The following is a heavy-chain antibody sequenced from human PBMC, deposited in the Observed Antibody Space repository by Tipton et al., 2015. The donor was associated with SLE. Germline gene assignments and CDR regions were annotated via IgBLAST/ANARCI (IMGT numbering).Heavy chain of an antibody. D-gene: IGHD4-11*01. CDR1: GYTFSDYD. J-gene: IGHJ4*02. CDR3: ARDFEGTTTVTTPGY. CDR2: INTKTGNP. V-gene: IGHV7-4-1*02. Sequence: QLVQSGAEVKKPGASVKVSCKASGYTFSDYDINWVRQAPGRGLEWMGWINTKTGNPTYAQGFTGRFVFSLDTSVSTAFLQISSLKAEDSAVYYCARDFEGTTTVTTPGYWGQGTLVTVSS.